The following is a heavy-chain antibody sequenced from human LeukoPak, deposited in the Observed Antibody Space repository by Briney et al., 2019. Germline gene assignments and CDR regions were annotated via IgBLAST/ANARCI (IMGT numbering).Heavy chain of an antibody. CDR2: ISSGSSYI. J-gene: IGHJ4*02. Sequence: GGSLRLSCAASGFTFSSYSMNWVRQAPGKGLEWVSSISSGSSYIYYADSVKGRFTIPRDNAKNSLYLQMNSLRAEDTAVYYCARDKTYYDILTGYFFYYFDYWGQGTLVTVSS. D-gene: IGHD3-9*01. CDR1: GFTFSSYS. V-gene: IGHV3-21*01. CDR3: ARDKTYYDILTGYFFYYFDY.